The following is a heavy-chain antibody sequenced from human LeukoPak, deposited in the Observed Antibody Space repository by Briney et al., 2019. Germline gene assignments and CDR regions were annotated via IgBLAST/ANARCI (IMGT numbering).Heavy chain of an antibody. CDR2: IYHSGRT. CDR3: ARGYCSSTSCYEEDAFDI. Sequence: PSETLSLTCAVSGYSISSGYYWGWIRQPPGKGLEWIGSIYHSGRTYYNPSLKSRVTISVDTSKNQFSLKLSSVTAADTAVYYCARGYCSSTSCYEEDAFDIWGQGTMVTVSS. J-gene: IGHJ3*02. CDR1: GYSISSGYY. V-gene: IGHV4-38-2*01. D-gene: IGHD2-2*01.